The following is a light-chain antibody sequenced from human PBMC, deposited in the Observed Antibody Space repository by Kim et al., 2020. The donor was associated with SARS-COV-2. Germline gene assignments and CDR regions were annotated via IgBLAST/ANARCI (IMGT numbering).Light chain of an antibody. CDR1: SSNIGSNT. Sequence: QSVLSQPPSASGTPGQRVTISCSGSSSNIGSNTVNWYQHFPGTAPKLLIFDDNQRPSGVPDRFSGSKSGASASLAISGLQSEDEADYYCAAWDDSLDGHVFATGTKVTVL. CDR2: DDN. V-gene: IGLV1-44*01. CDR3: AAWDDSLDGHV. J-gene: IGLJ1*01.